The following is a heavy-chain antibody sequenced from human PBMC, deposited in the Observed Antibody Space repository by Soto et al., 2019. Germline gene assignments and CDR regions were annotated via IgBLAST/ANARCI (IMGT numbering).Heavy chain of an antibody. V-gene: IGHV6-1*01. J-gene: IGHJ6*02. D-gene: IGHD3-10*01. CDR2: TYYKSKWNN. CDR1: VDSVSSNSAG. CDR3: TGITWFRGIDV. Sequence: SETLSLTCVISVDSVSSNSAGWNWISQSPSRGLEWLGRTYYKSKWNNDYALSVKSRITINPDTSKNQFSLHLYSVTPEDTAVYYCTGITWFRGIDVWGQGTPVTVSS.